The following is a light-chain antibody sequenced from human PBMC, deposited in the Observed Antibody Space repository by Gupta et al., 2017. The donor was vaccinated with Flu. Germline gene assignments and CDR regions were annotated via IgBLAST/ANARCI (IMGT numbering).Light chain of an antibody. CDR2: LGS. Sequence: DIVMTQSPLSLPVTPGEPASISCRSSQSLLHSNGYDYVDWYLQRPGQSPQLLIFLGSNQASGVPDRFSGSGSGTDFTLRISRVEAEDVGVYYCMQALEGVTFGPGTKVDVK. CDR1: QSLLHSNGYDY. CDR3: MQALEGVT. J-gene: IGKJ3*01. V-gene: IGKV2-28*01.